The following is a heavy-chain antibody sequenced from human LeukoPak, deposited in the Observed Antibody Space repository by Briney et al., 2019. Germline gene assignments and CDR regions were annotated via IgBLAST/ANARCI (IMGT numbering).Heavy chain of an antibody. CDR3: ARGHRITIFGVVIIVGNWFDP. Sequence: PSETLSLTCAVYGGSFSGYYWRWFRQPPGKGLEWIGEINHSGSTNYNPSLKSRVTISVDTSKNQFSLKLSSVTAADTAVYYCARGHRITIFGVVIIVGNWFDPWGQGTLVTVSS. J-gene: IGHJ5*02. CDR1: GGSFSGYY. D-gene: IGHD3-3*01. V-gene: IGHV4-34*01. CDR2: INHSGST.